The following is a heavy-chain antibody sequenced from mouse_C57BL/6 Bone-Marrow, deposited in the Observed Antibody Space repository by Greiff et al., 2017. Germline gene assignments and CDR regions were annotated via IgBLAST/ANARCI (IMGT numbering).Heavy chain of an antibody. V-gene: IGHV1-50*01. J-gene: IGHJ2*01. CDR2: IDPSDSYT. Sequence: VKLQQPGAELVKPGASVKLSCKASGYTFTSYWIPWVKQRPGQGLEWIGEIDPSDSYTNYNQKFKGKATLTVDTSSSPAYMQLSSLTSEDSAVYYCARRTALDYWGQGTTLTVSS. CDR3: ARRTALDY. D-gene: IGHD3-3*01. CDR1: GYTFTSYW.